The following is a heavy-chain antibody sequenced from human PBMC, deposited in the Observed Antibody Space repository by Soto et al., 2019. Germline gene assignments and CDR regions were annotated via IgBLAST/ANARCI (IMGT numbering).Heavy chain of an antibody. CDR2: ITASAGNT. V-gene: IGHV3-23*01. CDR1: GFTFSSYA. D-gene: IGHD2-15*01. Sequence: EVQLLESGGGLVQPGGSLRLSCAASGFTFSSYAMSWVRQAPGKGPEWVSAITASAGNTYYADSVKGRFTISRDNSKNTLYLQMNGLRADDTAVYDCVKEADTLNHFDYWGQGTLVTVSS. CDR3: VKEADTLNHFDY. J-gene: IGHJ4*02.